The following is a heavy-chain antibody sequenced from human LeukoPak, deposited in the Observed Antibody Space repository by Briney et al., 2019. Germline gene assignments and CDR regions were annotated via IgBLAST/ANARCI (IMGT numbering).Heavy chain of an antibody. J-gene: IGHJ5*02. CDR1: GGSFSGYY. D-gene: IGHD3-22*01. V-gene: IGHV4-34*01. Sequence: SETLSLTCAVYGGSFSGYYWSWIRQPPGKGLEWIGEINHSGSTNYNPSLKSRVTISVDTSKNQFSLKLSSVTAADTAVYYCARGGYYYDSSTNWFDPWGQGTLSPSPQ. CDR2: INHSGST. CDR3: ARGGYYYDSSTNWFDP.